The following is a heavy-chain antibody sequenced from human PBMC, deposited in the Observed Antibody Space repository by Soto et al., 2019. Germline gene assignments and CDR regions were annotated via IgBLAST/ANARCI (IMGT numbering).Heavy chain of an antibody. V-gene: IGHV4-59*12. D-gene: IGHD3-22*01. Sequence: PSETLSLTCTVSGGSISSYYWSWIRQPPGKGLEWIGYIYQSGSTYYNPSLKSRVTISVDKSKNQFSLKLSSVTAADTAVYYCARVYYDSSGHTFDYWGQGTLVTVSS. CDR1: GGSISSYY. CDR3: ARVYYDSSGHTFDY. J-gene: IGHJ4*02. CDR2: IYQSGST.